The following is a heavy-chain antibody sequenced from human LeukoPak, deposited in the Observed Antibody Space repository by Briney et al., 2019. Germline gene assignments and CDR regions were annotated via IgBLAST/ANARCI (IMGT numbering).Heavy chain of an antibody. J-gene: IGHJ5*02. V-gene: IGHV1-46*01. CDR2: INPSGDNT. D-gene: IGHD5-24*01. Sequence: GASVKVSCKASGYTFTSHFMHWVRQAPGQGLEWIGIINPSGDNTWYAQKFQGRVTMTRDMATSTDYLEVSSLRSEDTAVYYCARDNSLRDTAWWFDPWGQGTLVTVSS. CDR3: ARDNSLRDTAWWFDP. CDR1: GYTFTSHF.